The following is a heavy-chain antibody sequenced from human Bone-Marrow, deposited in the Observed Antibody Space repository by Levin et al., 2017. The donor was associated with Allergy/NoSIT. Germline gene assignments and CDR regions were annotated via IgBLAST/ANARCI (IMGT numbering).Heavy chain of an antibody. CDR3: ARANTFAHVGPADY. J-gene: IGHJ4*02. CDR2: INGDGSST. CDR1: GFTFNSYW. D-gene: IGHD2-2*01. V-gene: IGHV3-74*01. Sequence: PGGSLRLSCAASGFTFNSYWMHWVRQAPGKGLVWVSRINGDGSSTSYADSVKGRFTISRDNAKNTLYLQMNSLRAEDTAVYYCARANTFAHVGPADYWGQGTLVTVSS.